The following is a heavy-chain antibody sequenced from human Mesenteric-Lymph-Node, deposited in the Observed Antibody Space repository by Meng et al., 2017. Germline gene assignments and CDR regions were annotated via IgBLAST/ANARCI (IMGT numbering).Heavy chain of an antibody. D-gene: IGHD5-24*01. CDR1: GGSFSGYY. Sequence: GSLRLSCAVYGGSFSGYYWSWIRQPPGKGLEWIGEINHSGSTNYNPSLKSRVTISVDTSKNQFSLKLSSVTAADTAVYYCAREAYTARSNGYNFAFDIWGQGTMVTVSS. J-gene: IGHJ3*02. CDR2: INHSGST. CDR3: AREAYTARSNGYNFAFDI. V-gene: IGHV4-34*01.